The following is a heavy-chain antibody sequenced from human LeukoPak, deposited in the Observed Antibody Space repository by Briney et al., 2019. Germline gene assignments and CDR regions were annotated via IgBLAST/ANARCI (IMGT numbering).Heavy chain of an antibody. V-gene: IGHV1-2*02. CDR3: ARRRCSSTSCYRPIYYYMDV. CDR2: INPNSGGT. D-gene: IGHD2-2*02. Sequence: ASVKVSCKVSGYTFTSYAMHWVRQAPGQGLEWMGWINPNSGGTNYAQKFQGRVTMTRDTSISTAYMELSRLRSDDTAVYYCARRRCSSTSCYRPIYYYMDVWGKGTTVTVSS. J-gene: IGHJ6*03. CDR1: GYTFTSYA.